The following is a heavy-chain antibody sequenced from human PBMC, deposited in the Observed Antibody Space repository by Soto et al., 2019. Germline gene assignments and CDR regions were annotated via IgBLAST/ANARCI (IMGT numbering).Heavy chain of an antibody. D-gene: IGHD6-6*01. CDR1: GFTFSSYA. V-gene: IGHV3-21*01. CDR2: ISSSSSYI. CDR3: ARDAGSSSSGPVNWFDP. Sequence: GGSLRLSCAASGFTFSSYAMTWVRQAPGKGLEWVSSISSSSSYIYYADSVKGRFTISRDNAKNSLYLQMNSLRAEDTAVYYCARDAGSSSSGPVNWFDPWGQGTLVTVSS. J-gene: IGHJ5*02.